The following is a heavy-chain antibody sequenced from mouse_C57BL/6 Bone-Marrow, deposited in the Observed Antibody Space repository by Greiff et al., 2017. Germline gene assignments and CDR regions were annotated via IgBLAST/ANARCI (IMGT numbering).Heavy chain of an antibody. CDR2: IDPSDSYT. Sequence: VQLQQSGAELVKPGASVKLSCKASGYTFTSYWMQWVKQRPGQGLEWIGEIDPSDSYTNYNQKFKGKATLTVDTSSSTAYMQLSSLTSEDSAVYYCARGTYYGNPYYYAMDYWGQGTSVTVSS. V-gene: IGHV1-50*01. CDR3: ARGTYYGNPYYYAMDY. J-gene: IGHJ4*01. D-gene: IGHD2-10*01. CDR1: GYTFTSYW.